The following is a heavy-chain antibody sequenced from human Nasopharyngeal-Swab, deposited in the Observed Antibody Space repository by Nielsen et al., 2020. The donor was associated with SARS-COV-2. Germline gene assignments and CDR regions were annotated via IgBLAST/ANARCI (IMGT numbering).Heavy chain of an antibody. CDR2: ISGSVGST. Sequence: GESLNIPCAASGFTFSSYAMSWVRQAPGKGLEWVSAISGSVGSTYYADSVKGRFTISRDNSKNTLYLHMNSLRAEDMAVYYCAKGCLTGSPYPDGYNSNYWGQGTLVTVSS. D-gene: IGHD5-24*01. CDR1: GFTFSSYA. CDR3: AKGCLTGSPYPDGYNSNY. V-gene: IGHV3-23*01. J-gene: IGHJ4*02.